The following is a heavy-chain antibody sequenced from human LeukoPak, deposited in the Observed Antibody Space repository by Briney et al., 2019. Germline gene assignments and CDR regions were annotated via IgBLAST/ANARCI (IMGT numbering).Heavy chain of an antibody. CDR3: ARAALDYGIDY. D-gene: IGHD4-17*01. Sequence: PSETLSLTCTVSGGSISSYYWSWIRQPPGKGLEWIGEINHSGSTNYNPSLKSRVTISVDTSKNQFSLKLSSVTAADTAVYYCARAALDYGIDYWGQGTLVTVSS. CDR2: INHSGST. CDR1: GGSISSYY. V-gene: IGHV4-34*01. J-gene: IGHJ4*02.